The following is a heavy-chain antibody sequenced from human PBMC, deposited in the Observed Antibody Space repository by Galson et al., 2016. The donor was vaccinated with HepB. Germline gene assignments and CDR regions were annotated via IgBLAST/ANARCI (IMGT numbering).Heavy chain of an antibody. D-gene: IGHD6-19*01. CDR3: ARGTVAGSLDY. J-gene: IGHJ4*02. Sequence: SLRLSCAASGFTFSTYAMSWVRQAPGKGLEWVSGISGTGGRTYYADSVKGRFTISRDNAKNSLYLQVNSLRADDTAVYYCARGTVAGSLDYWGQGTLVIVSA. V-gene: IGHV3-23*01. CDR2: ISGTGGRT. CDR1: GFTFSTYA.